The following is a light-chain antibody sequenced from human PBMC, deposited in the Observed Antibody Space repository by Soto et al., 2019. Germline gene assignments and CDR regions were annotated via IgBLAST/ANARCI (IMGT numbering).Light chain of an antibody. CDR3: SSYTSSSTDV. CDR2: DVS. Sequence: QSALTQPASVSGSPGQSITISCTGTSSDVGGYNYVSWYQQHPGKAPKLMIYDVSNRPSGVSNRFSGSKSGNTASLTISGLQAADEADYYCSSYTSSSTDVFGTGTKLTVL. V-gene: IGLV2-14*01. J-gene: IGLJ1*01. CDR1: SSDVGGYNY.